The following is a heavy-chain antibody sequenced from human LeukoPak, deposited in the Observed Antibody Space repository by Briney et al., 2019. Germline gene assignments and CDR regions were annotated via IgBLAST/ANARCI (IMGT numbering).Heavy chain of an antibody. CDR1: GFTFSSYE. Sequence: GGSLRLSCAASGFTFSSYEMNWVRQAPGKGLEWVSYISSSGSTIYYADSVKGRFTISRDNVKNSVYLQMNSLRAEDTAVYYCARVTLIVAMDVWGKGTTVTISS. V-gene: IGHV3-48*03. D-gene: IGHD3-22*01. CDR3: ARVTLIVAMDV. J-gene: IGHJ6*04. CDR2: ISSSGSTI.